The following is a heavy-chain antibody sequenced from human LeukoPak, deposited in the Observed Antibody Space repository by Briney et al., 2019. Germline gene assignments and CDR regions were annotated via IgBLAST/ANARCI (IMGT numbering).Heavy chain of an antibody. Sequence: GESLKISCKVSGYSFTSYWIGWVRQMPGKGLEWMGIIYPGGSDTRYSPSFQGQVTMSADKSINTAYLQWNNLKASDTAMYYCARHRSTGTSEYWGQGTLVTVSS. CDR1: GYSFTSYW. D-gene: IGHD1-26*01. CDR2: IYPGGSDT. V-gene: IGHV5-51*01. CDR3: ARHRSTGTSEY. J-gene: IGHJ4*02.